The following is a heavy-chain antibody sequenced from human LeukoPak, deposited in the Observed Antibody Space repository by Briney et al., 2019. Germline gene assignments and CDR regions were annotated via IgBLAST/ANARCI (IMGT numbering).Heavy chain of an antibody. D-gene: IGHD2-2*01. CDR2: IYHSGSI. CDR3: ARSLSTAGIDY. CDR1: GYSITTGRY. V-gene: IGHV4-38-2*01. Sequence: SETLSLTCAVSGYSITTGRYWGWIRQPPGKGLERVGSIYHSGSIYYNPSLKSRVTISVDTSKNQFSLNLRSVTAADTAVYYCARSLSTAGIDYWGQGTQVTVSS. J-gene: IGHJ4*02.